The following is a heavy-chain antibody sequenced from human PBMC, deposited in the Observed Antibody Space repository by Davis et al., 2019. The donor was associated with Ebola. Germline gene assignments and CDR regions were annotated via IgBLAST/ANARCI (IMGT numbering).Heavy chain of an antibody. CDR2: IYWDDDK. CDR1: GFSLSTSGVG. J-gene: IGHJ6*02. Sequence: SGPTLVKPTQTLTLTCTFSGFSLSTSGVGVGWIRQPPGKALEWLALIYWDDDKRYSPSLKSRLTITKDTSKNQVVLTMTNMDPVDTATYYCAHSVGDYGVYYYGMDVWGQGITVTVSS. D-gene: IGHD4-17*01. CDR3: AHSVGDYGVYYYGMDV. V-gene: IGHV2-5*02.